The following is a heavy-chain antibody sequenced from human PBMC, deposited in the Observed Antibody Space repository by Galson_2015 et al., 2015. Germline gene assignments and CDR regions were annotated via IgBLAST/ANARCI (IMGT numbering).Heavy chain of an antibody. Sequence: SLRLSCAASGFTFSSYGMHWVRQAPGKGLEWVAVISYDGSNKYYADSVKGRFTISRDNSKNTLYLQMNSLRAEDTAVYYCARSGYLEATVTKEWYYGMDVWGQGTTVTVSS. CDR1: GFTFSSYG. CDR2: ISYDGSNK. J-gene: IGHJ6*02. V-gene: IGHV3-30*03. CDR3: ARSGYLEATVTKEWYYGMDV. D-gene: IGHD4-17*01.